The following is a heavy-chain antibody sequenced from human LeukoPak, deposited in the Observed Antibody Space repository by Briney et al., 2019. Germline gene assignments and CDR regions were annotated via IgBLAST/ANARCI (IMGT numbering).Heavy chain of an antibody. CDR3: ATTWYYDSRGYLFDD. CDR1: GGSISSSSYY. V-gene: IGHV4-39*07. J-gene: IGHJ4*01. CDR2: IYYSGST. D-gene: IGHD3-22*01. Sequence: SETLSLTCTVSGGSISSSSYYWGWIRQPPGKGLEWIGSIYYSGSTYYNPSLKSRVTISLDTSKNQFSLSMTSVTAADTAVYFCATTWYYDSRGYLFDDWGHGTLVTVSS.